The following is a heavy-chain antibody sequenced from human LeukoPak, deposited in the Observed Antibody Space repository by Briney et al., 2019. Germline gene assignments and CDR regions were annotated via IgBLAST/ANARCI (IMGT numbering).Heavy chain of an antibody. Sequence: SETLSLSCTVSGGSISSYYWSWIRQPPGKGLEWIGYIYYSGSTNYNPSLQSRVTISVDTSKTQFSLKLSSVTAASTAVYYCARDYRTTDYYYGMDVWGQGTTVTVSS. CDR3: ARDYRTTDYYYGMDV. D-gene: IGHD1-1*01. CDR1: GGSISSYY. J-gene: IGHJ6*02. V-gene: IGHV4-59*01. CDR2: IYYSGST.